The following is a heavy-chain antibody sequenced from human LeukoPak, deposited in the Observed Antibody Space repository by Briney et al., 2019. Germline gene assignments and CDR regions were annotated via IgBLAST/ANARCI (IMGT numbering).Heavy chain of an antibody. Sequence: PGGSLRLSCAASGFTFSDYYMSWIRQAPGKGLEWVSYISSSSSYTNYADSVKGRFTISRDNAKNSLYLQMNSLRAEDTAVYYCARDLEEYCSGGSCYSEFSDYWGQGTLVTVSS. J-gene: IGHJ4*02. CDR2: ISSSSSYT. D-gene: IGHD2-15*01. CDR1: GFTFSDYY. CDR3: ARDLEEYCSGGSCYSEFSDY. V-gene: IGHV3-11*06.